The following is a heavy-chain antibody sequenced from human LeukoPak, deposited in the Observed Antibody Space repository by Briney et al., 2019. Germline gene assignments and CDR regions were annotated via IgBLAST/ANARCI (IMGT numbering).Heavy chain of an antibody. V-gene: IGHV4-59*11. CDR1: GGSISSHY. D-gene: IGHD3-22*01. Sequence: SETLSLTCTVPGGSISSHYWSWIRQPPGKGLEWGGYIYYSGSTNYNPSLKSRVTISVDTSKNQFSLKLSFVTAADTAVYYCARTNYYDSSGYRYYYYYYYMDVWGKGTTVTVSS. J-gene: IGHJ6*03. CDR2: IYYSGST. CDR3: ARTNYYDSSGYRYYYYYYYMDV.